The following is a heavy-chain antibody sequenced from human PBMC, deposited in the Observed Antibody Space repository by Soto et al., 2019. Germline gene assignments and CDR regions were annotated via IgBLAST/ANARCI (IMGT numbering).Heavy chain of an antibody. V-gene: IGHV3-13*01. CDR2: IVVAGDT. D-gene: IGHD6-25*01. Sequence: EVLLVESGGGLVQPGGSLRLSCTTSGFTFSTYDMHWVRQVTGKGLEWVSGIVVAGDTYFPDSVKGRFTISRENAKNSLYLQMDSLRVEDTAVYYRARRGIDTMSGFDALDVWGLGTKVTVSS. CDR3: ARRGIDTMSGFDALDV. J-gene: IGHJ3*01. CDR1: GFTFSTYD.